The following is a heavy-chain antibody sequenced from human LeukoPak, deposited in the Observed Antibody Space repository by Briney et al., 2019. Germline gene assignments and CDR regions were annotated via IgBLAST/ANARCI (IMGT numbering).Heavy chain of an antibody. CDR2: ISLTGRT. CDR1: GGSITSTNW. J-gene: IGHJ4*02. D-gene: IGHD1-26*01. CDR3: TRESGPYCPFGY. V-gene: IGHV4-4*02. Sequence: SGTLSLTCGVSGGSITSTNWWSWVRQPPGQGLEWIGEISLTGRTNYNPSLIGRVIMSLAEFRNQLSLTLTSVTAADTAMYYCTRESGPYCPFGYWGQGTLVVVPS.